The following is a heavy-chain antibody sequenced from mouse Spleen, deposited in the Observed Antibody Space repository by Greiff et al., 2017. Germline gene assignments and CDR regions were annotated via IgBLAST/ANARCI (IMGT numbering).Heavy chain of an antibody. CDR3: AREDSSYWYFDV. V-gene: IGHV1-80*01. CDR1: GYAFSSYW. Sequence: QVQLQQSGAELVKPGASVKISCKASGYAFSSYWMNWVKQRPGKGLEWIGQIYPGDGDTNYNGKFKGKATLTADKSSSTAYMQLSSLTSEDSAVYFCAREDSSYWYFDVWGAGTTVTVSS. CDR2: IYPGDGDT. J-gene: IGHJ1*01.